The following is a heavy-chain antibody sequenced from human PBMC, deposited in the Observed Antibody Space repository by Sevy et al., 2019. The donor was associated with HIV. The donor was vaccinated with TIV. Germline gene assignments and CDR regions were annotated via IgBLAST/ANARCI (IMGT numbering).Heavy chain of an antibody. CDR2: INNSGGST. J-gene: IGHJ4*02. CDR1: GSTVNPYA. CDR3: VKERVGYISSWYYFDY. D-gene: IGHD6-13*01. Sequence: GGSLRLSCIASGSTVNPYAMSWVRQAPGKGLEWVAVINNSGGSTDYADSVRGRFSISRDNPNVYLEMNRLRVEDTAVDYCVKERVGYISSWYYFDYWGQGTLVTVSS. V-gene: IGHV3-23*01.